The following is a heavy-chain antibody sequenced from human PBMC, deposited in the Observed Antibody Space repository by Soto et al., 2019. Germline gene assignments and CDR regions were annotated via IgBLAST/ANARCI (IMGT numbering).Heavy chain of an antibody. Sequence: GGSLRLSCAASGFTFSSYGMHWVRQAPGKGLEWVAVISYDGSNKYYADSVKGRFTISRDNSKNTLYLQMNSLRAEDTAVYYCAKDRNAMVRGVPGGWFDPWGQGTLVTVSS. CDR3: AKDRNAMVRGVPGGWFDP. J-gene: IGHJ5*02. D-gene: IGHD3-10*01. CDR2: ISYDGSNK. CDR1: GFTFSSYG. V-gene: IGHV3-30*18.